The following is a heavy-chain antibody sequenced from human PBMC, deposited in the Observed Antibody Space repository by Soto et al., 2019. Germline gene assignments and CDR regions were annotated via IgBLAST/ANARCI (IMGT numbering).Heavy chain of an antibody. D-gene: IGHD2-8*02. J-gene: IGHJ6*03. CDR3: ARAAWGGAQRLLSEMTRGQFNYMDV. CDR2: ISVCYGKT. Sequence: QAQLEQSGSELKRPGDSVRVSCKTPGDTFTSYCITWVRQPPGRGLEWVGWISVCYGKTQIAQKFQGRVTLTTDTSMTTGYMELRSLTSDDTAVYFCARAAWGGAQRLLSEMTRGQFNYMDVWGLGTPVTVSS. V-gene: IGHV1-18*04. CDR1: GDTFTSYC.